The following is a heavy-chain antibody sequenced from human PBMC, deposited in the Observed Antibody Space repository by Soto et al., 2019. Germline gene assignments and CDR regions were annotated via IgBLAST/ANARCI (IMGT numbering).Heavy chain of an antibody. CDR3: ARDRSVWGSYRSSFDW. CDR1: GFTFSSYS. CDR2: ISYDGSTQ. D-gene: IGHD3-16*02. V-gene: IGHV3-30*04. J-gene: IGHJ4*02. Sequence: QVQLVESGGGVVQPGTSVKLACAASGFTFSSYSMHWVRQAPGKGLEWVAIISYDGSTQHYADSVKGRFTISRDNSESTVYLQMNSLRPEDTAVYFCARDRSVWGSYRSSFDWCGQGTLVTVSS.